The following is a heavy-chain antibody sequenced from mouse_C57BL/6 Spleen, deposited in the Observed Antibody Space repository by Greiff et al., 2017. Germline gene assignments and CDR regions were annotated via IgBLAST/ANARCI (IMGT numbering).Heavy chain of an antibody. CDR2: IRNKANGYTT. Sequence: EVMLVESGGGLVQPGGSLSLSCAASGFTFTDYYMSWVRQPPGKALEWLGFIRNKANGYTTEYSASVKGRFTISRDNSQSILYLQMNALRAEDSATYYCASYNEDAMDYWGQGTSVTVSS. CDR1: GFTFTDYY. CDR3: ASYNEDAMDY. V-gene: IGHV7-3*01. J-gene: IGHJ4*01.